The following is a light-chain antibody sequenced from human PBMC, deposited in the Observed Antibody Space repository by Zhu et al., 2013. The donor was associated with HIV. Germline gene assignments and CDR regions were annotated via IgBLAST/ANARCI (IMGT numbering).Light chain of an antibody. CDR3: QHYNNWPPWT. CDR1: QSISTN. J-gene: IGKJ1*01. CDR2: GAS. Sequence: LVMTQSPATLSVSPGERATLSCRASQSISTNLAWYQQKPGQAPRLLIYGASTRATGIPARFGGSGSGTDFTLTISSLQSEDYAIYYCQHYNNWPPWTFGQGTKVE. V-gene: IGKV3-15*01.